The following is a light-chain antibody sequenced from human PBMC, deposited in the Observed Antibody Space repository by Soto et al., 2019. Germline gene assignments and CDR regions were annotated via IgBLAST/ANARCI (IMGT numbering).Light chain of an antibody. CDR2: DTS. Sequence: DIVFTKSPSTLSLSPGERATLYCGASQRVSGGFLAWYQQKPGLAPRLILYDTSFRAGSVPARLSGSRSGTEFTLTISSLQSEDFAVYFCQQYDDWPPTSGQGTKVDIK. CDR3: QQYDDWPPT. J-gene: IGKJ1*01. CDR1: QRVSGGF. V-gene: IGKV3D-20*01.